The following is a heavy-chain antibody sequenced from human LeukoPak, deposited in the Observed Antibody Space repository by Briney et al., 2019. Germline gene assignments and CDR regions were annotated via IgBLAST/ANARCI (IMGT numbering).Heavy chain of an antibody. CDR2: IYTSGST. V-gene: IGHV4-4*07. J-gene: IGHJ6*02. CDR3: ARASITMVRGVLHYYYYYGMDV. D-gene: IGHD3-10*01. CDR1: GGSISSYY. Sequence: SETLSLTCTVSGGSISSYYWSWIRQPAGKGLEWIGRIYTSGSTNYNPSLKSRVTMSVDTSKNQFSLKLSSVTAADTAVYYCARASITMVRGVLHYYYYYGMDVWGQGTTVTVSS.